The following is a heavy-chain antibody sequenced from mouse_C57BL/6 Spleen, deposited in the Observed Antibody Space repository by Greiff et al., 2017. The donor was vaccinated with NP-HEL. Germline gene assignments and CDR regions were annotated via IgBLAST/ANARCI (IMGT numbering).Heavy chain of an antibody. V-gene: IGHV1-82*01. CDR1: GYAFSSSW. CDR2: IYPGDGDT. Sequence: VQLQQSGPELVKPGASVKISCKASGYAFSSSWMNWVKQRPGKGLEWIGRIYPGDGDTNYNGKFKGKATLTADKSSSTAYMQLSSLTSEDSAVYSCASLTGLYYFDYWGQGTTLTVSS. CDR3: ASLTGLYYFDY. J-gene: IGHJ2*01. D-gene: IGHD4-1*01.